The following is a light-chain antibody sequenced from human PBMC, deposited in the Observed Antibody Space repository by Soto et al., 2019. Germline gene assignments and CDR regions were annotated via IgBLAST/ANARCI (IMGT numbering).Light chain of an antibody. V-gene: IGKV1-5*01. CDR1: QSISTW. J-gene: IGKJ1*01. Sequence: DIQMTQSPSTVSASVGDAVTITCRASQSISTWLAWYQQKPGKAPNLLIYDASTLESGGPSGFSGSGSGTEFTLTISSLQPDDFATYYCQQYNSYRTFGQGTKVEIK. CDR3: QQYNSYRT. CDR2: DAS.